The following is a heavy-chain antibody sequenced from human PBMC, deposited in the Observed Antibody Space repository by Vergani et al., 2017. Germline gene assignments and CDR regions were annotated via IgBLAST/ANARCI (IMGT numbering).Heavy chain of an antibody. CDR1: GFTFNSYV. Sequence: QVQLVESGGGVVQPGGSLRLSCAASGFTFNSYVMHWVRPAPGKGLEWVASIRSDESRRYYGDSMEGPFTISRDNSKNTLYLQMRSLRPEDTAVYYCAKEGGGYCSGGTCYPEYWGQGTLGIVSS. V-gene: IGHV3-30*02. D-gene: IGHD2-15*01. J-gene: IGHJ4*02. CDR2: IRSDESRR. CDR3: AKEGGGYCSGGTCYPEY.